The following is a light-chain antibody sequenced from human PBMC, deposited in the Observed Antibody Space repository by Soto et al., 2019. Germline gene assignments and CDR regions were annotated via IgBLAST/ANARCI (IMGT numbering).Light chain of an antibody. Sequence: IVMPKSHATLSVSPGETASLSCRASQSAGNFLAWYQQKPGQAPRLLIYYISTRATGIPARFSGSGSGTEFTLTINSLQSEDSAVYCCQQHNQWPITFGQGTRLEI. CDR2: YIS. CDR3: QQHNQWPIT. J-gene: IGKJ5*01. V-gene: IGKV3D-15*01. CDR1: QSAGNF.